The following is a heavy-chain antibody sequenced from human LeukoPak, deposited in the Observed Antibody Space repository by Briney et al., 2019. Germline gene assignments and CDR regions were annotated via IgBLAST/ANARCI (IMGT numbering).Heavy chain of an antibody. CDR3: ARGAGYDFWSGYVPHYFDY. Sequence: AASVKVSCKASGYTFTSYGISWVRQAPGQGLEWMGWIRAYNGNTNYAQKLQGRVTMTTDTSTSTAYMELRSLRSDDTAVYYCARGAGYDFWSGYVPHYFDYWGQGTLVTVSS. V-gene: IGHV1-18*01. CDR1: GYTFTSYG. D-gene: IGHD3-3*01. CDR2: IRAYNGNT. J-gene: IGHJ4*02.